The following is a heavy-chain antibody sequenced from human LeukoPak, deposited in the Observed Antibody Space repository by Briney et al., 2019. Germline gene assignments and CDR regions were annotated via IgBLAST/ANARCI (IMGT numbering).Heavy chain of an antibody. CDR3: AREVVSSPSYFDS. CDR1: GFTVSSSY. CDR2: FYRGDST. D-gene: IGHD2-15*01. Sequence: GGSLRLSCAASGFTVSSSYMYWVRQAPGKGLEWVSFFYRGDSTYYAESVRGRFTISRDNSRNTLYLLMNSLIPEDTAVYYCAREVVSSPSYFDSWGQGTLVTVSS. J-gene: IGHJ4*02. V-gene: IGHV3-53*01.